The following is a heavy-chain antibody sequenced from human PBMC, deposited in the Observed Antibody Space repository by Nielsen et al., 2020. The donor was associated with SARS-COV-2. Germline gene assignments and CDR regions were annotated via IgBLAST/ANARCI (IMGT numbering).Heavy chain of an antibody. CDR3: AREILTSGSYYYYYGMDV. J-gene: IGHJ6*02. V-gene: IGHV1-18*01. CDR1: GYTFTSYG. CDR2: ISAYNGNT. Sequence: ASVKVSCKASGYTFTSYGISWVRQAPGQGLEWMGWISAYNGNTNYAQKLQGRVTMTTDTSTSTAYMELRSMRSDDTAVYYCAREILTSGSYYYYYGMDVWGQGTTVTVSS. D-gene: IGHD1-26*01.